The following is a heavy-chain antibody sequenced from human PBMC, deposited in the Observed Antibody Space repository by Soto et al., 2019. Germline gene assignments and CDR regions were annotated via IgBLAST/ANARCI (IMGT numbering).Heavy chain of an antibody. D-gene: IGHD3-16*01. V-gene: IGHV3-15*01. CDR3: STALRRDSALGAY. CDR1: GFPFIDAW. CDR2: IRSNADGGTA. Sequence: EVQLVESGGGLVKPGGSLRLSCTASGFPFIDAWMSWVRQAPGKGLQWIGRIRSNADGGTADLTAPVRDRFTISRDDSKTTRYLQMNSLAIDDTAVYFCSTALRRDSALGAYWGLGTLVSVSS. J-gene: IGHJ4*02.